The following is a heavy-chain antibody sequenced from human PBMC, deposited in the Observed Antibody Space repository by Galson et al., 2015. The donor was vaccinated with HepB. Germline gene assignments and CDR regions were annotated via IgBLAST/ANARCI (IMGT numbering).Heavy chain of an antibody. J-gene: IGHJ4*02. Sequence: SLRLSCAASGFTFSSYAMSWVRQAPGKGLEWVSYISSSSSTIYYADSVKGRFTISRDNAKNSLYLQMNSLRAEDTAVYYCAREANYDYIWGSYRAGYFDYWGQGTLVTVSS. V-gene: IGHV3-48*01. CDR2: ISSSSSTI. D-gene: IGHD3-16*02. CDR1: GFTFSSYA. CDR3: AREANYDYIWGSYRAGYFDY.